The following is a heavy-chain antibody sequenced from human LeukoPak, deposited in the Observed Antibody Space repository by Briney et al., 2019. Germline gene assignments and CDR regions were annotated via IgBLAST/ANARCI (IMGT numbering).Heavy chain of an antibody. J-gene: IGHJ4*02. Sequence: PGGSLRLSCAASGFTVSSNYMSWVRQAPGKGLEWVSVTYYADSVKGRFTISRDNSKNTLYLQMNSLRAEDTAVYYCAKDRLYDSTXYYFXXXGQGTLVT. CDR2: T. CDR1: GFTVSSNY. D-gene: IGHD3-22*01. V-gene: IGHV3-53*01. CDR3: AKDRLYDSTXYYFXX.